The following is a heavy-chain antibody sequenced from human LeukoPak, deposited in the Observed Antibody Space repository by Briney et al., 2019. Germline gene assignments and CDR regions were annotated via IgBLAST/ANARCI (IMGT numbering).Heavy chain of an antibody. CDR1: GGSISSYY. Sequence: SETLSLTCTVSGGSISSYYWSWIRQPPGKGLEWIGYIYYSGSTNYNPSLKSRVTISVDTSKNQFSLKLSSVTAADTAVYYCARHRGTTGVRNWFDPWGQGTLLTVSS. D-gene: IGHD1/OR15-1a*01. J-gene: IGHJ5*02. V-gene: IGHV4-59*08. CDR2: IYYSGST. CDR3: ARHRGTTGVRNWFDP.